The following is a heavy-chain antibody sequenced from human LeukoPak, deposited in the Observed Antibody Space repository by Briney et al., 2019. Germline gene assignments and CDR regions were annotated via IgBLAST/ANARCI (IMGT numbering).Heavy chain of an antibody. CDR1: GYTFTGYY. D-gene: IGHD3-9*01. Sequence: ASVKVSCKTSGYTFTGYYMHWVRQAPGQGLEWMGIINPSGGSTSYAQKFQGRVTMTRDMSTSTVYMELSSLRSEDTAVYYCARAPPTVRYFDWLRRSDAFDIWGQGTMVTVSS. V-gene: IGHV1-46*01. CDR2: INPSGGST. J-gene: IGHJ3*02. CDR3: ARAPPTVRYFDWLRRSDAFDI.